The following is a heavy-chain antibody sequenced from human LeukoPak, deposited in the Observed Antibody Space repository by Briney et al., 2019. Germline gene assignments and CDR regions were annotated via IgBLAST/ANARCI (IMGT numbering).Heavy chain of an antibody. D-gene: IGHD1-26*01. J-gene: IGHJ4*02. V-gene: IGHV3-21*01. CDR2: ISSSSNYI. CDR3: ARDLIVGAIGFAY. Sequence: GGSLRLSCAASGFTFSSYSMNSVRQAPGKGLEWVSSISSSSNYIYYADSVKGRFTISRDNAKNSMYLQINSLGAEDTAVYYCARDLIVGAIGFAYWGQGTLVTVSS. CDR1: GFTFSSYS.